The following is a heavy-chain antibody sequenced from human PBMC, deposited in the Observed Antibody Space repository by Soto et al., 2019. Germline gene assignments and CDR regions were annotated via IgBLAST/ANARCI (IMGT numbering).Heavy chain of an antibody. Sequence: SPTLSLTCVICVGRVSSNLASWSWLRQSPSRGLEWLGRTYYRSKWYSYYALSVKGRITINPDTSKNQFSLHLSSVTPEDTAVYYCARGQHPAYFDYWGQGTPVTVSS. CDR1: VGRVSSNLAS. CDR2: TYYRSKWYS. J-gene: IGHJ4*02. CDR3: ARGQHPAYFDY. V-gene: IGHV6-1*01.